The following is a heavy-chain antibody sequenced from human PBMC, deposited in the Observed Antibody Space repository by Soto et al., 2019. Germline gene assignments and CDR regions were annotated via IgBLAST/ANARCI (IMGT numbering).Heavy chain of an antibody. D-gene: IGHD2-15*01. V-gene: IGHV4-4*07. CDR2: IYSSGAT. CDR3: AREHKVVNDFEF. CDR1: GASISSYY. J-gene: IGHJ4*02. Sequence: QVQLQESGPGLVKPSDTLSLSCTVSGASISSYYWNWIRQPAGKGLEWIGRIYSSGATNYNPSLKSRVTMSTDTSTNHFALRLTSVTPADTAVYYCAREHKVVNDFEFWGQGILDTVSS.